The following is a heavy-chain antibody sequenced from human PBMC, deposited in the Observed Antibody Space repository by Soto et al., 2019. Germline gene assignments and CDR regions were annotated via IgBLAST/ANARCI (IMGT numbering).Heavy chain of an antibody. Sequence: PGGSLRLSCAASGFTFSSYSMNWVRQAPGKGPEWISYIGPSHNDIGYAASVKGRFTISRDDSKNTLYLQMNSLRAEDTAVYYCAKTAGYDYVWGSSGLDPWGQGTLVTVSS. CDR3: AKTAGYDYVWGSSGLDP. CDR2: IGPSHNDI. D-gene: IGHD3-16*01. V-gene: IGHV3-21*05. CDR1: GFTFSSYS. J-gene: IGHJ5*02.